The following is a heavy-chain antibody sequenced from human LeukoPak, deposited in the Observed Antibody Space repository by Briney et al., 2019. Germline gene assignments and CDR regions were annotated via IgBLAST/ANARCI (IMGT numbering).Heavy chain of an antibody. CDR2: IYHSGST. D-gene: IGHD6-6*01. J-gene: IGHJ4*02. V-gene: IGHV4-30-2*01. CDR3: ARGRGAARSSRTFDY. CDR1: GGSISSGGYS. Sequence: SETLSLTCAVSGGSISSGGYSWSWIRQPPGKGLEWIGYIYHSGSTYYNPSLKSRVTISVDRSKNQFSLKLSSVTAADTAVYYCARGRGAARSSRTFDYWGQGTLVTVSS.